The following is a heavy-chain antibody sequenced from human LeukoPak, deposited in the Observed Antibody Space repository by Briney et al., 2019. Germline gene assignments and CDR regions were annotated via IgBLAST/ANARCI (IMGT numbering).Heavy chain of an antibody. CDR2: IYYSGST. V-gene: IGHV4-39*01. CDR3: ASLYDILPGRLDY. J-gene: IGHJ4*02. Sequence: SETLSLTCTVSARSISISSYYWGWIRQPPGKGLEWIGSIYYSGSTYYNPSLKSRVTISVDTSKNQFSLKLSSVTAADTAVYYCASLYDILPGRLDYWGQGTMVTVSS. CDR1: ARSISISSYY. D-gene: IGHD3-9*01.